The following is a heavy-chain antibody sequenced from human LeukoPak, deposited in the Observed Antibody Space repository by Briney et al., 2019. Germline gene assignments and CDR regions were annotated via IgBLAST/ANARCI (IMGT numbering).Heavy chain of an antibody. CDR3: ARRYTSSWYSSGYFDY. D-gene: IGHD6-13*01. J-gene: IGHJ4*02. V-gene: IGHV3-30*02. Sequence: HPGGSLRLSCAASGFTFSSYGMHWVRQAPGKGLEWVPFIRYDGSNKYYADSVKGRFTISRDNSKNTLYLQMNSLRTEDTAVYYCARRYTSSWYSSGYFDYWGQGTLVTVSS. CDR1: GFTFSSYG. CDR2: IRYDGSNK.